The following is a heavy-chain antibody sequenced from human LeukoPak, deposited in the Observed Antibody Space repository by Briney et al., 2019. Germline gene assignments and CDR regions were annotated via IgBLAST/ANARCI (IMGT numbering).Heavy chain of an antibody. D-gene: IGHD2-2*01. V-gene: IGHV3-30*18. CDR1: GFTFNNDG. Sequence: PGGSLRLSCAASGFTFNNDGMHWVRQAPRKGLEWVGVISYDGRKIHYPDSVKRRFTISRDISTDTLWLQMDSLRTEDTAVYYCAKGPLRGTAAAIDYWGQGTLVTVSS. CDR3: AKGPLRGTAAAIDY. J-gene: IGHJ4*02. CDR2: ISYDGRKI.